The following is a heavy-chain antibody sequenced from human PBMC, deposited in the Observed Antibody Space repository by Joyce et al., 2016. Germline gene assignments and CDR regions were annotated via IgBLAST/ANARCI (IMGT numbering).Heavy chain of an antibody. J-gene: IGHJ4*02. D-gene: IGHD6-19*01. CDR3: AKSYGSAWFNY. CDR2: ISDISDVI. CDR1: GFIFSRSS. V-gene: IGHV3-48*01. Sequence: EVPLVESGGALVQPGGSLRLSCAASGFIFSRSSMTWVRQTPGQGLGWLSFISDISDVIYYADSVKGRFTTSRDNAKNSVYLQMDSLRAEDSGLYYCAKSYGSAWFNYWGQGTLVTVSS.